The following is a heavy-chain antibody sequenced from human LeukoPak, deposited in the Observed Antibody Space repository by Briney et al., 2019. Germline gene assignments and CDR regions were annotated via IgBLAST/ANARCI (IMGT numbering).Heavy chain of an antibody. J-gene: IGHJ3*02. V-gene: IGHV3-7*01. CDR1: GFTFSTYW. CDR2: IKQDGSEK. CDR3: AAESTVSTGAFDM. D-gene: IGHD4-11*01. Sequence: GGSLRLSCTASGFTFSTYWMNWVRQAPGKGLEWVANIKQDGSEKYYVDSVKGRFTISRDNAKNSLYLQTNSLRAEDTAVYYCAAESTVSTGAFDMWGQGTMVTVSS.